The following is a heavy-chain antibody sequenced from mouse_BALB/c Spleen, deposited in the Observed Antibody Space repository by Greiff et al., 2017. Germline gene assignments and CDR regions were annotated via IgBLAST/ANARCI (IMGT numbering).Heavy chain of an antibody. J-gene: IGHJ4*01. V-gene: IGHV1-4*01. Sequence: VQLQESGAELARPGASVKMSCKASGYTFTSYTMHWVKQRPGQGLEWIGYINPSSGYTNYNQKFKDKATLTADKSSSTAYMQLSSLTSEDSAVDYCARGYGGYYAMDYWGQGTSVTVSS. CDR2: INPSSGYT. CDR3: ARGYGGYYAMDY. CDR1: GYTFTSYT. D-gene: IGHD1-1*02.